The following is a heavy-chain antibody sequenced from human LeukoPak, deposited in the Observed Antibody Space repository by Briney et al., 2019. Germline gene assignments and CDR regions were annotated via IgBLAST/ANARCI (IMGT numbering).Heavy chain of an antibody. Sequence: PGGSLRLSCDASGFTFSNYSMNWVRQAPGKGLVWVSRINSDGSSTSYADSVKGRFTISRDNAKNTLYLQMNSLRAEDTAVYYCARMVANGSGSYYIPAIYYFDYWGQGTLVTVSS. CDR2: INSDGSST. D-gene: IGHD3-10*01. CDR1: GFTFSNYS. CDR3: ARMVANGSGSYYIPAIYYFDY. V-gene: IGHV3-74*01. J-gene: IGHJ4*02.